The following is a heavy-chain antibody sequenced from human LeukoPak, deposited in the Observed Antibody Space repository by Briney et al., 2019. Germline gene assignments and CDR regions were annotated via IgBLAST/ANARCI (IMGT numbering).Heavy chain of an antibody. CDR3: AMLWFGELSGSFDI. CDR1: GYSFTSYW. V-gene: IGHV5-51*01. J-gene: IGHJ3*02. CDR2: IYPGDSDT. Sequence: GESLKISCQVSGYSFTSYWIAWLRQLPGKGLEWLGIIYPGDSDTRYSPSFQGQVTISADKYISTDYLQWSSLKASDTAMYYCAMLWFGELSGSFDIWGQGTMVTVSS. D-gene: IGHD3-10*01.